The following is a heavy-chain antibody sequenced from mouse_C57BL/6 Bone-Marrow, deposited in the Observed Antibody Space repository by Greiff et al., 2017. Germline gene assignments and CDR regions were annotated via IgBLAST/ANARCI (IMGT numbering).Heavy chain of an antibody. D-gene: IGHD2-2*01. J-gene: IGHJ2*01. CDR3: ASGGWLRRRGYLDY. CDR1: GYTFTSYW. CDR2: IDPNGGGT. Sequence: QVQLQQPGAELVKPGASVKLSCKASGYTFTSYWMHWVKQRPGRGLEWIGRIDPNGGGTKYNEKFKSKATLTVDKPYSTAYMQLSSLTSEDSAVYYCASGGWLRRRGYLDYWGQGTTLTVSS. V-gene: IGHV1-72*01.